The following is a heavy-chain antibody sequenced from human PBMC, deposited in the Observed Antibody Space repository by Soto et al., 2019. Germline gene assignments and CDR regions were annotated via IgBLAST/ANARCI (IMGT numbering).Heavy chain of an antibody. V-gene: IGHV2-5*02. CDR2: IYWDDDK. J-gene: IGHJ4*02. Sequence: QITLKESGPTLVRPTQTLTLTCTVSGFSLDTWGVGVGWIRQPPGKAPEWLALIYWDDDKRYSPSLKHRLTITKDTSNNQVVLTVTNMDPVDTVTYYCARALGSWGSYYFDHWGQGTLVTVSS. CDR3: ARALGSWGSYYFDH. CDR1: GFSLDTWGVG. D-gene: IGHD3-16*01.